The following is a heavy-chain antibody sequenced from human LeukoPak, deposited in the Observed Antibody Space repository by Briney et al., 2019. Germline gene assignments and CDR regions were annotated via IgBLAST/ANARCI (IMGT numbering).Heavy chain of an antibody. CDR3: ARDQSRSGSYELTDY. V-gene: IGHV3-30*04. D-gene: IGHD1-26*01. Sequence: GGSLRLSCAVSGFTFRSYAMHWVRQAPGKGLEWVAVISYDGSNKYYADSVKGRFTISRDNSKNTLYLQMNSLRAEDTAVYYCARDQSRSGSYELTDYWGQGTLVTVSS. CDR1: GFTFRSYA. CDR2: ISYDGSNK. J-gene: IGHJ4*02.